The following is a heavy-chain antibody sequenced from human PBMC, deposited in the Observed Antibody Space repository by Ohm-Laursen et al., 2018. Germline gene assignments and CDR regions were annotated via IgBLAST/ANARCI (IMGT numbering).Heavy chain of an antibody. CDR2: IHDDGTAA. V-gene: IGHV3-74*01. J-gene: IGHJ3*02. CDR3: AKAFRLLDDAFDI. CDR1: GFIFSNFW. D-gene: IGHD2-21*01. Sequence: SLRLSCAASGFIFSNFWMHWVRQGPGQGLVWVSRIHDDGTAATYADPVKGRFTISRDNSKNTLYLQMNSLRAEDTAVYYCAKAFRLLDDAFDIWGQGTMVTVSS.